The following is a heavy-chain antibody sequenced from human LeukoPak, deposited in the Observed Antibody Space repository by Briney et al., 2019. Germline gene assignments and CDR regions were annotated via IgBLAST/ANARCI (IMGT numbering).Heavy chain of an antibody. J-gene: IGHJ6*02. CDR3: ARDGNESGSGTFYSIGMDV. V-gene: IGHV1-18*01. CDR1: GYIFSSHG. Sequence: ASVKVSCKASGYIFSSHGISLVRQAPGEGLEWMGWITTYKGNMAYAPKFQGRVTMTTDTSTSTAYMELRSLRSDDTAVYYCARDGNESGSGTFYSIGMDVWGHGTTVTVSS. D-gene: IGHD3-10*01. CDR2: ITTYKGNM.